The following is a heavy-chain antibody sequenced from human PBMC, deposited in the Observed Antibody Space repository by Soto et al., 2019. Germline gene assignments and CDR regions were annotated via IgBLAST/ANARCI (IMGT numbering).Heavy chain of an antibody. J-gene: IGHJ4*02. Sequence: PGGSLRLSCAASGFTFSSYGMHWVRQAPGKGLEWVAVISYDGSNKYYADSVKGRFTISRDNSKNTLCLQMNSLRAEDTAVYYCAKILSGATPAAFDYWGQGTLVTVSS. CDR2: ISYDGSNK. V-gene: IGHV3-30*18. CDR1: GFTFSSYG. CDR3: AKILSGATPAAFDY. D-gene: IGHD1-26*01.